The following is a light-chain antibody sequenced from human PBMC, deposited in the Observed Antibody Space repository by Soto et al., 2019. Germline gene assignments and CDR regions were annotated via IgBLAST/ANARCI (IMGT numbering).Light chain of an antibody. V-gene: IGKV1-9*01. CDR3: QQLKSYPPT. CDR1: QGISGY. J-gene: IGKJ4*01. Sequence: DIQLTQSPSFLSASVGDRVTITCRASQGISGYLAWYQLKAGKAPNLLIYAAFTLESGVPSRFSGSGSGTEFTLIISSLQPEDFATYYCQQLKSYPPTFGGGTKLEIK. CDR2: AAF.